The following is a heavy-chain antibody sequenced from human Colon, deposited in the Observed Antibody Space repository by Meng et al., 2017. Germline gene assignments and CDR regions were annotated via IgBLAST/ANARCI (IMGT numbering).Heavy chain of an antibody. CDR2: VHDSGDT. V-gene: IGHV4-31*11. CDR1: GVSISGDGDC. J-gene: IGHJ5*02. D-gene: IGHD3-10*01. CDR3: ARDPSNRGAFFDP. Sequence: QMPLNWSCPALSNPSQPLSLTCVFSGVSISGDGDCWGWIRQPPGKGLEWIGHVHDSGDTYYKSSLKSRITISRDTSKNQFSLKLKSVPAADTAVYYCARDPSNRGAFFDPWGQGTLVTVSS.